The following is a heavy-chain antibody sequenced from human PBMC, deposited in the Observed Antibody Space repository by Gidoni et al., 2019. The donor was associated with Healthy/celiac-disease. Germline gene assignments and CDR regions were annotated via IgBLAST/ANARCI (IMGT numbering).Heavy chain of an antibody. CDR1: VRSLSSGGYY. Sequence: QVQLQESGPGLVKPSQTLSLTCTVSVRSLSSGGYYWSWIRQHPGKGLEWIGYIYYSGSTYYNPSLKSRVTISVDTSKNQFSLKLSSVTAADTAVYYCARAASPYYCSGGSCYPEGLDYWGQGTLVTVSS. D-gene: IGHD2-15*01. CDR3: ARAASPYYCSGGSCYPEGLDY. V-gene: IGHV4-31*03. J-gene: IGHJ4*02. CDR2: IYYSGST.